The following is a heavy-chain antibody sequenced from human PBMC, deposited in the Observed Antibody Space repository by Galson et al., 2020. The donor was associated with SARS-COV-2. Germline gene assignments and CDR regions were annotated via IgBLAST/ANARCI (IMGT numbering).Heavy chain of an antibody. CDR2: ITSTTGSYT. CDR1: GFTFSDYY. J-gene: IGHJ4*02. D-gene: IGHD6-19*01. Sequence: GESLKIPCAASGFTFSDYYMGWIRQAPGQGLEWVSYITSTTGSYTNYADSVRGRFTISRDNAKSSLYVQMNSLRAEDTAVYYCARVATTGSYDFDYWGQGTLVTVSS. V-gene: IGHV3-11*05. CDR3: ARVATTGSYDFDY.